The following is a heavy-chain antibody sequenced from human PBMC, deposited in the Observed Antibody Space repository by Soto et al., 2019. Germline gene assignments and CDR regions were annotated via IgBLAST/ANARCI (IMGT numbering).Heavy chain of an antibody. V-gene: IGHV4-30-4*01. J-gene: IGHJ5*02. CDR3: ARSQGGVLELGPGWFDP. D-gene: IGHD3-3*01. CDR2: IYYSGST. CDR1: GGSISSGDYY. Sequence: LSLTCTVSGGSISSGDYYWSWIRQPPGKGLEWIGYIYYSGSTYYNPSLKSRVTISVDTSKNQFSLKLSSVTAADTAVYYCARSQGGVLELGPGWFDPWGQGTLVTVSS.